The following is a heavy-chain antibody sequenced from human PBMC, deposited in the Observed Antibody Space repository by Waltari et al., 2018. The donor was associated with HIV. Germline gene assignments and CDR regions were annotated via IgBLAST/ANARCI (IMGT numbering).Heavy chain of an antibody. CDR2: ISSSGGTV. V-gene: IGHV3-11*01. CDR3: ARETTGMDV. D-gene: IGHD1-1*01. J-gene: IGHJ6*02. CDR1: GFTFRDYY. Sequence: QVQLVESGGGLVKPGGSLRISCAASGFTFRDYYMSWSRQAPGKGLVCISYISSSGGTVYYADSVKRRFTISRDNAKNSLILQMNSLRAEDTALYYCARETTGMDVWGQGTTVTVSS.